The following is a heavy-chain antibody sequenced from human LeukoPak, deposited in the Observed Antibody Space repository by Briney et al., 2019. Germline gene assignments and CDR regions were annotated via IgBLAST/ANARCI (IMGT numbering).Heavy chain of an antibody. D-gene: IGHD6-19*01. Sequence: SETLSLTCAVSGGSINSYYWSWIRQPPGKGLEWIGYIYYSGATNYNPSLKSRVTISVDTSKNHFSLRLSSVTAADTAVYYCARHARSSGWSDFDYWGQGILVTVSS. CDR1: GGSINSYY. J-gene: IGHJ4*02. CDR2: IYYSGAT. CDR3: ARHARSSGWSDFDY. V-gene: IGHV4-59*08.